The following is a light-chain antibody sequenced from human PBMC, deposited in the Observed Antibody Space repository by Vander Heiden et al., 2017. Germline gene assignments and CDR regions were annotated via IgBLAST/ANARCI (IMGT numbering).Light chain of an antibody. CDR1: ELGDKY. Sequence: YELTQPPSVSVSPGQTASITCSGDELGDKYVCWYQQKPGQSPVLVMYQDNKRPSGIPERFSGSNSGDTATLTISGTQPMDEADFYCQAWDGSTGVFGTGTKVTVL. CDR3: QAWDGSTGV. CDR2: QDN. V-gene: IGLV3-1*01. J-gene: IGLJ1*01.